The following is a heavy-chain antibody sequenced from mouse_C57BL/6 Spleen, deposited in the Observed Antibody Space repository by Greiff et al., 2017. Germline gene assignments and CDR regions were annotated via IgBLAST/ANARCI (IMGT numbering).Heavy chain of an antibody. D-gene: IGHD3-2*02. CDR3: TREGAAQATFFDY. V-gene: IGHV5-9-1*02. CDR2: ISSGGDYI. Sequence: EVMLVESGEGLVKPGGSLKLSCAASGFTFSSYAMSWVRQTPEKRLEWVAYISSGGDYIYYADTVKGRFTISRDNARNTLYLQMSSLKSEDTAMYYCTREGAAQATFFDYWGQGTTLTVSS. CDR1: GFTFSSYA. J-gene: IGHJ2*01.